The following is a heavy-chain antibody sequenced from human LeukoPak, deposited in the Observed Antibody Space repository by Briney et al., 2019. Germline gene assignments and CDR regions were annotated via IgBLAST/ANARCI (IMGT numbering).Heavy chain of an antibody. CDR2: ISGSGGST. CDR3: AKDIAAAGTPGYYYYGMDV. V-gene: IGHV3-23*01. CDR1: GFTFSSYA. D-gene: IGHD6-13*01. J-gene: IGHJ6*02. Sequence: GSLRLSCAASGFTFSSYAMSWVRQAPGKGLEWVSAISGSGGSTYYADSVKGRFTISRDNSKNTLYLQMNRLRAEDTAVYYCAKDIAAAGTPGYYYYGMDVWGQGTTVTVSS.